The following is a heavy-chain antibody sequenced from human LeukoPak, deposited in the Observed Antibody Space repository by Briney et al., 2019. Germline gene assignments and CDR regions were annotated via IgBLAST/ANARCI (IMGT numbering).Heavy chain of an antibody. CDR2: ISGSGGST. CDR1: GFTFSSYA. CDR3: ANGAKLGITGTTAYFDY. D-gene: IGHD1-7*01. Sequence: GGSLRLSCATSGFTFSSYAMSWVRQAPGKGLEWVSAISGSGGSTYYADSVKGRFTISRDNSKNTLYLQMNSLRAEDTAVYYCANGAKLGITGTTAYFDYWGQGTLVTVSS. V-gene: IGHV3-23*01. J-gene: IGHJ4*02.